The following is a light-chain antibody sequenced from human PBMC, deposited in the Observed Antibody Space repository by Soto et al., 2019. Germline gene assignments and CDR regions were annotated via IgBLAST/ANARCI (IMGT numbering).Light chain of an antibody. CDR3: QQCNRWPRT. CDR1: QSVNDD. Sequence: EIVMTQSPATLSVSPGERATLSCSASQSVNDDLGWYQQKPGQAPRLLIYGASTRAAGIPARFSGSGSGTEFILIISSLQSEDFANYICQQCNRWPRTFGQGTKVEI. V-gene: IGKV3-15*01. CDR2: GAS. J-gene: IGKJ1*01.